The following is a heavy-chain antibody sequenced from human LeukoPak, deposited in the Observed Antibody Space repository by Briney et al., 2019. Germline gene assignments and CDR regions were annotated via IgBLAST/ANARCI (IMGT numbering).Heavy chain of an antibody. CDR3: ARGAYCGGDCYWTGGGENWFDP. J-gene: IGHJ5*02. CDR1: GGSISSYY. Sequence: SETLSLTCTVSGGSISSYYWSWIRQPPGKGLEWIGYIYYSGSTNYNPSLKSRVIISVDTSKNQFSLKLSSVTAADTAIYYCARGAYCGGDCYWTGGGENWFDPWGQGTLVTVSS. D-gene: IGHD2-21*02. CDR2: IYYSGST. V-gene: IGHV4-59*01.